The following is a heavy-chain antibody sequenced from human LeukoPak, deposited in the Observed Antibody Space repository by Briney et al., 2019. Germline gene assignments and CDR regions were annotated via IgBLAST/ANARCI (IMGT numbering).Heavy chain of an antibody. V-gene: IGHV4-39*01. D-gene: IGHD3-10*01. Sequence: PSETLSLTCTVSGGSISSSSYYWGWIRQPPGKGLEWIGSIYYSGSPYYNPSLKSRVTISVDTSKKQFSLKLSSVTAADTAVYYCARTRYYYNSRSYGAPYYFDYWGQGTLVTVSS. CDR2: IYYSGSP. CDR3: ARTRYYYNSRSYGAPYYFDY. CDR1: GGSISSSSYY. J-gene: IGHJ4*02.